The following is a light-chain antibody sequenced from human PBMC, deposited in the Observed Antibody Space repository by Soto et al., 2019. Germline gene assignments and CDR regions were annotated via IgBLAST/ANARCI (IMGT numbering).Light chain of an antibody. CDR1: NIGSKS. CDR2: NDG. CDR3: QVWDSSDDHPGV. V-gene: IGLV3-21*02. J-gene: IGLJ3*02. Sequence: SYELTQPPSVSVAPGQTARITCGGNNIGSKSVHWYQQAPGQAPVLVVYNDGDRPSGIPERFSGSNSGNTATLTISRVEAVDEADYYCQVWDSSDDHPGVFGGGTKVTVL.